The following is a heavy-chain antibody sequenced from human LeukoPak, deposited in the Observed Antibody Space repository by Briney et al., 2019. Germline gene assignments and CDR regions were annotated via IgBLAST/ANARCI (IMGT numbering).Heavy chain of an antibody. D-gene: IGHD3-22*01. CDR3: ASGTPPYYDSSGYYNY. V-gene: IGHV4-34*01. Sequence: SETLSLTCAVYGGSFSGYYWSWIRQPPGKGLEWIGEINHSGSTNYNPSLKSRVTISVDTSKNQFSLKLSSVTAADTAVYYCASGTPPYYDSSGYYNYWGQGTLVTVSS. CDR1: GGSFSGYY. CDR2: INHSGST. J-gene: IGHJ4*02.